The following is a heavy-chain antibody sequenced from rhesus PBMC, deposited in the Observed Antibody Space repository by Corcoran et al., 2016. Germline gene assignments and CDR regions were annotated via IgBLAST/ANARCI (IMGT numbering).Heavy chain of an antibody. Sequence: EVQLVETGGGLVQPGGSLKLSCAASGFTFSSYGMSWVRQAPGKGLEWVSAINSGWGSTYYADSVKVRFTISRDNSRNTLSLQMNSLRAEDTAVYYCAKALPTYYNFWTGPFDFWGQGLRVTVSS. CDR1: GFTFSSYG. V-gene: IGHV3S5*01. J-gene: IGHJ3*01. D-gene: IGHD3-3*01. CDR2: INSGWGST. CDR3: AKALPTYYNFWTGPFDF.